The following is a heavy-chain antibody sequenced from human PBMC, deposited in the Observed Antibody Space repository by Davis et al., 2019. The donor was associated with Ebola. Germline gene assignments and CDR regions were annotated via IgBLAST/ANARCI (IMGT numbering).Heavy chain of an antibody. J-gene: IGHJ4*02. Sequence: PGGSLRLSCAVSGFTFSSYSMNWVRQAPGKGLDWVSSISSSSIYIIYADSVRGRFTISRDDAKNLLYLQMNNLRAEDTAVYFCARFDTSKYTNSFEAWGQGTLVTVSS. D-gene: IGHD4-11*01. CDR3: ARFDTSKYTNSFEA. CDR1: GFTFSSYS. V-gene: IGHV3-21*01. CDR2: ISSSSIYI.